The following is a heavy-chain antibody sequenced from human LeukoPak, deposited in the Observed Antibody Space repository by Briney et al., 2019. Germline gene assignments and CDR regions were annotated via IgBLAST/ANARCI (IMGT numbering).Heavy chain of an antibody. CDR2: IWYDGSNK. Sequence: PGGSLRLSCAASGFTFGSYGMHCVSQAPGKGLEWVAVIWYDGSNKYYADSVKGRFTISRDNSKNTLYLQMNSLRAEDTAVYYCARGRITIFLDGMDVWGQGTTVTVSS. J-gene: IGHJ6*02. CDR3: ARGRITIFLDGMDV. V-gene: IGHV3-33*01. D-gene: IGHD3-9*01. CDR1: GFTFGSYG.